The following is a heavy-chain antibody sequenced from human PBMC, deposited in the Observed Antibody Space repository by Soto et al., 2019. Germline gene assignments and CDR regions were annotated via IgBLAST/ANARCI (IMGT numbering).Heavy chain of an antibody. CDR1: GFTFRRFW. CDR3: ARAGGSCSGGSCTDKYFYGMDV. J-gene: IGHJ6*02. V-gene: IGHV3-74*01. Sequence: EVQLVESGGGLVQRGGSLRVSCAASGFTFRRFWMHWVRQAPGMGLVWVSRINSDWGSTNYADSVKGRFTLSRDNAKNTLYLEKKSLRVEDTAVYYCARAGGSCSGGSCTDKYFYGMDVWGQGTTVTVS. D-gene: IGHD2-15*01. CDR2: INSDWGST.